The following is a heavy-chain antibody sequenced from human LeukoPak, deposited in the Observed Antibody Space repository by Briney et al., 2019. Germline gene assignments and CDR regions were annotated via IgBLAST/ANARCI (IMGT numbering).Heavy chain of an antibody. J-gene: IGHJ4*02. CDR2: IIPIFGTA. CDR1: GGTFSSYA. D-gene: IGHD3-9*01. Sequence: GASVKVSCKASGGTFSSYAISWVRQAPGQGLEWMGGIIPIFGTANYAQKFQGRVTITADESTSTAYMELSSLRSEDTAVYYCAREADILAYFDYWGQGTLVTVSS. V-gene: IGHV1-69*13. CDR3: AREADILAYFDY.